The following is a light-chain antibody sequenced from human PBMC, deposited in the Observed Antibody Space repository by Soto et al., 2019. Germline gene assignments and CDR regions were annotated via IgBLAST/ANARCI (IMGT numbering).Light chain of an antibody. J-gene: IGLJ3*02. V-gene: IGLV2-23*02. Sequence: QSALTQPASVSGSPGQSITISCTGTNSDVGNYNLVSWYQQHPGKAPKLMMYEVTKRPSGVSSRFSGSKSGNTASLTISGLQAEDEADYYCCSYAGSATWVFGGGTKLTVL. CDR3: CSYAGSATWV. CDR2: EVT. CDR1: NSDVGNYNL.